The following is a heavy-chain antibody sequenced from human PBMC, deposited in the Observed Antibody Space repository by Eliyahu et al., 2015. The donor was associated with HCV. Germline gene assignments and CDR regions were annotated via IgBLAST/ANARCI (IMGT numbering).Heavy chain of an antibody. CDR2: IYNSGST. J-gene: IGHJ5*02. CDR3: TRDGSGSYLNWFDP. CDR1: GGSISSYY. Sequence: QVQLQESGPGLVKPSETLSPGGSISSYYWNWIRQPPGKGLEWIGHIYNSGSTNYNPSLKSRVTISVDTSKNQFSLKLSSVTAADTAVYYCTRDGSGSYLNWFDPWGQGTLVTVSS. D-gene: IGHD3-10*01. V-gene: IGHV4-59*01.